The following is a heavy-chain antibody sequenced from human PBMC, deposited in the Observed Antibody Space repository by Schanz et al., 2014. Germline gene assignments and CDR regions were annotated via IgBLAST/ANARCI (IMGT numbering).Heavy chain of an antibody. J-gene: IGHJ3*02. Sequence: EVQLLESGGGLVQPGGSLRLSCAASGFTFSSYAMSWVRQAPGKGLEWVSAISGSGGSTYYADSVKGRFTISRDNSKNTLELEMNSLRAEDTAVYYCAKGRFGELSAFDIWGQGTMVTVSS. CDR3: AKGRFGELSAFDI. CDR1: GFTFSSYA. V-gene: IGHV3-23*01. CDR2: ISGSGGST. D-gene: IGHD3-10*01.